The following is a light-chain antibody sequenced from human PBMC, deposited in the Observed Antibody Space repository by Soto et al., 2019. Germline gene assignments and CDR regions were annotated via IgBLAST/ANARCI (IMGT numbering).Light chain of an antibody. V-gene: IGKV3-15*01. Sequence: EIVMTQSPATLSVSPGERATLSCRASQSVNSNLAWYQQKPGQAPRLLISGASTRATGIPARFSGSGSGTEFTLTISSLQSEDFAVYYCQQYNNWWTFGQGTKVEMK. CDR3: QQYNNWWT. J-gene: IGKJ1*01. CDR2: GAS. CDR1: QSVNSN.